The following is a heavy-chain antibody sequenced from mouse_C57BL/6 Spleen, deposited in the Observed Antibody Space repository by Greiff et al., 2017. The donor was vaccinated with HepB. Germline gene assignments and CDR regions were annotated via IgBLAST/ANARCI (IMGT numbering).Heavy chain of an antibody. D-gene: IGHD2-1*01. CDR3: ARDGGNYPFAY. CDR1: GYSITSGYY. J-gene: IGHJ3*01. CDR2: ISYDGSN. V-gene: IGHV3-6*01. Sequence: EVQLVESGPGLVKPSQSLSLTCSVTGYSITSGYYWNWIRQFPGNKLEWMGYISYDGSNNYNPSLKNRISITRDTSKNQFFLKLNSVTTEDTATYYCARDGGNYPFAYWGQGTLVTVSA.